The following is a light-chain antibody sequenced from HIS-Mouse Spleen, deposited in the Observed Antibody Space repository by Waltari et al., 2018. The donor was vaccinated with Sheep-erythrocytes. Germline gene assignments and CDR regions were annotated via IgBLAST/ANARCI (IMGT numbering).Light chain of an antibody. J-gene: IGLJ2*01. CDR3: QAWDSSTAVV. CDR1: KLGDKY. Sequence: SYELTQPPSVSVSPGQTASITCSGDKLGDKYACWYQQKTGQSPVLVIYQDSKRPSGIPERFSGSNSGNTATLTISGTQAMDEADYYCQAWDSSTAVVFGGGIKLTVL. CDR2: QDS. V-gene: IGLV3-1*01.